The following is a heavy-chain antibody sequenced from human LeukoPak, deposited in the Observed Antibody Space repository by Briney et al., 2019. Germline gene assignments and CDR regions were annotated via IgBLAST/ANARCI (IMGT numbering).Heavy chain of an antibody. CDR1: GFTFSSYY. J-gene: IGHJ4*02. D-gene: IGHD5-24*01. CDR2: ISGSSSYI. V-gene: IGHV3-21*06. CDR3: TRVGYIDEGIDY. Sequence: GGSLRLSCAASGFTFSSYYMNWVRQAPGKGLEWVSSISGSSSYIYYADSVKGRFTISRDNAKNSLYLQMNSLRAEDTAIYYCTRVGYIDEGIDYWGQGTLVTVSS.